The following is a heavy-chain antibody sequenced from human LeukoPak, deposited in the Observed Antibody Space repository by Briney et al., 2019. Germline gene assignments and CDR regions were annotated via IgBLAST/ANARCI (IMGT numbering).Heavy chain of an antibody. J-gene: IGHJ3*02. Sequence: PGGSLRLSCAASGFAVKNTWMSWVRQAPGKGLEWVGRIKSRDDGGTTEFAATVKGRFTISRDDSRNTLSLQMNSLKFEDTAVYYCTTYNSRDAFDMWGPGTMVTVSP. CDR3: TTYNSRDAFDM. D-gene: IGHD2/OR15-2a*01. CDR1: GFAVKNTW. CDR2: IKSRDDGGTT. V-gene: IGHV3-15*01.